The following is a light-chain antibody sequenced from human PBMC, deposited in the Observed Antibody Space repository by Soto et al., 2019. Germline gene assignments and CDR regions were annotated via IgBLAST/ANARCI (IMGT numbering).Light chain of an antibody. CDR3: QHYNNWPLT. CDR1: QSVSSN. V-gene: IGKV3-15*01. CDR2: GVS. Sequence: EIVMTQSPATLSVSLGERATLSCRASQSVSSNLAWYQQKPGQAPRVLIYGVSTRATGVPARFSGSGSGTEFTLSISSLQSEDFAVYYCQHYNNWPLTFGGGTKVEIK. J-gene: IGKJ4*01.